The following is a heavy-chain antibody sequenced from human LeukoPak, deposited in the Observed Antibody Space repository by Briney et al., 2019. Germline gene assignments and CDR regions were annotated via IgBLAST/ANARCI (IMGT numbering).Heavy chain of an antibody. CDR3: ARGLSSTRRESDY. CDR1: GDSISNFY. CDR2: IDYRGST. V-gene: IGHV4-59*01. J-gene: IGHJ4*02. Sequence: SETLSLTCSVSGDSISNFYWSWIPQPPGKGLEWIGYIDYRGSTSYNPSLKSRRTISIDTSKSQFSLRLSSVAAAETDVYFCARGLSSTRRESDYWGRGTLVTVFS. D-gene: IGHD2-2*01.